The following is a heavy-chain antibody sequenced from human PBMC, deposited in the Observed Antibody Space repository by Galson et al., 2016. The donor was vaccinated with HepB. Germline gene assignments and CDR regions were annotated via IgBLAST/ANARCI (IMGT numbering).Heavy chain of an antibody. CDR3: AKQGDSGDSSAHFDS. CDR1: GFPFDMYS. Sequence: SLRLSCAASGFPFDMYSMGWVRQAPGKGLEWVSGISVAGGTAYPADSVKGRFTISRDNSKNTLSLEMNNLRLEDTAIYYCAKQGDSGDSSAHFDSWGQGTLVTVSS. D-gene: IGHD2-21*02. V-gene: IGHV3-23*01. CDR2: ISVAGGTA. J-gene: IGHJ4*02.